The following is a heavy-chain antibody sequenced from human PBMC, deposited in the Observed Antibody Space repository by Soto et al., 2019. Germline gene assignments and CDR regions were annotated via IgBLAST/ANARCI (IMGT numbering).Heavy chain of an antibody. D-gene: IGHD2-15*01. CDR3: ARASWSGGIDY. Sequence: QVQLQESGPGLVKPSETLSLSCTVYGGSISSYYWSWIRQPPGKGLEWIGYIYYSGSTNYNPSLKSRVTISVDTSKNQFSLKLSSVTDADTAVYYCARASWSGGIDYWGQGTLVTVSS. J-gene: IGHJ4*02. CDR2: IYYSGST. CDR1: GGSISSYY. V-gene: IGHV4-59*01.